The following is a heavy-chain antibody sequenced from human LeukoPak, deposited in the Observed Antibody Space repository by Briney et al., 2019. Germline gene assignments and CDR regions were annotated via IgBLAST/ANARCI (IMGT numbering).Heavy chain of an antibody. CDR1: GYTFTGYY. D-gene: IGHD4-17*01. CDR3: AVAYGDYGSLDY. Sequence: ASVKVSRKASGYTFTGYYMHWVRQAPGQGLEWMGWINPNSGGTNYAQKFQGRVTMTRDTSISTAYMELSRLRSDDTAVYYCAVAYGDYGSLDYWGQGTLVTVSS. V-gene: IGHV1-2*02. CDR2: INPNSGGT. J-gene: IGHJ4*02.